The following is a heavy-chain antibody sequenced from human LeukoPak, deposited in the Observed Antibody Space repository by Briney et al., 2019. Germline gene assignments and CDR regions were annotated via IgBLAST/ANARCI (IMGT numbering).Heavy chain of an antibody. V-gene: IGHV4-59*08. CDR2: IYYSGST. CDR1: RGSISNYY. J-gene: IGHJ5*02. D-gene: IGHD3-16*01. Sequence: SETLSLTCTVSRGSISNYYWSWIRQPPGKGLEWVGDIYYSGSTNYNPSLKSRVTMSVDTSKNQFSLKLRSVTAADTAVYYCARHAETSAPLGNWFDPWGQGTLVTVSS. CDR3: ARHAETSAPLGNWFDP.